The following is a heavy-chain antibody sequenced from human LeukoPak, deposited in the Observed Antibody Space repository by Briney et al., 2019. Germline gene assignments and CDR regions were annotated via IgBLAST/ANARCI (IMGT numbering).Heavy chain of an antibody. Sequence: GGSLRLSCAASGFTFSSYAMSWVRQAPGKGLEWVSAISGSGGSTYYADSVKGRFTISRDNSKNTLYLQMNSLRAEDTAVYYCARRRGLELLYYYYMDVWGKGTTVTVSS. CDR3: ARRRGLELLYYYYMDV. J-gene: IGHJ6*03. CDR1: GFTFSSYA. CDR2: ISGSGGST. D-gene: IGHD1-7*01. V-gene: IGHV3-23*01.